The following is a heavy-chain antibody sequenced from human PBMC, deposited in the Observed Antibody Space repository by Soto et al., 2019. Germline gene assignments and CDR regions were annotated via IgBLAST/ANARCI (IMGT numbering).Heavy chain of an antibody. CDR2: IWYDGSNK. Sequence: HPGWSLRLSCAASGFTFSSYGMHWVRQAPGKGLEWVAVIWYDGSNKYYAESVKGRFTISRDNSKNTLYLQMNSLRAEDTAVYYCARDSHVGSGWQLTADYWGHGTLVTVSS. D-gene: IGHD6-19*01. V-gene: IGHV3-33*01. J-gene: IGHJ4*01. CDR1: GFTFSSYG. CDR3: ARDSHVGSGWQLTADY.